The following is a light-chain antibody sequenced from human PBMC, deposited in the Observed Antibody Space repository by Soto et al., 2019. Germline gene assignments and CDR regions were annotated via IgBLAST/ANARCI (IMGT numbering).Light chain of an antibody. V-gene: IGKV3-20*01. CDR1: QSVSRNY. CDR3: QQYGDSPYT. Sequence: EIVLTQSPGTLSLFPGERATLSCRASQSVSRNYLAWYQQKPGQAPRLLIHAASTRATDIPDRFRGSGSGTDFTLTITRLEAEYCAVYHCQQYGDSPYTFGQGTKLEI. CDR2: AAS. J-gene: IGKJ2*01.